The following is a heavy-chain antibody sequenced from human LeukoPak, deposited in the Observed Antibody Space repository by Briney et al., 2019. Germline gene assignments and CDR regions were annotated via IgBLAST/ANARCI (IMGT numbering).Heavy chain of an antibody. CDR1: GFTFSSYA. CDR3: ARDPLDFWSGYYDGMDV. V-gene: IGHV3-30*04. Sequence: GGSLRLSCAASGFTFSSYAMHWVRQAPGKGLEGVAVISYDGSNKYYAGSVKGRFTISRDNSKNTLYLQMNSLRAEDTAVYYCARDPLDFWSGYYDGMDVWGQGTTVTVSS. J-gene: IGHJ6*02. D-gene: IGHD3-3*01. CDR2: ISYDGSNK.